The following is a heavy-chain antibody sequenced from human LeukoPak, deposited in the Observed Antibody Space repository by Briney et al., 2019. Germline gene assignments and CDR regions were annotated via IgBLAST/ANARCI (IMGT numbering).Heavy chain of an antibody. V-gene: IGHV3-23*01. CDR2: ISGSGGST. J-gene: IGHJ4*02. D-gene: IGHD2-2*02. CDR1: GFTFSSYA. Sequence: GGSLRLSCAASGFTFSSYAMSWVRQAPGKGLEWVSAISGSGGSTYYADSVKGRFTISRDNSKNTLYLQMNSLRAEDTAVYYCAKDRGVVVPAAILDDYWGQGTLVTVSS. CDR3: AKDRGVVVPAAILDDY.